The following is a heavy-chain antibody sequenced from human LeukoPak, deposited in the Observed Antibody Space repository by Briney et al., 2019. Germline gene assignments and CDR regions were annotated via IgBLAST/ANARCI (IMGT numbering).Heavy chain of an antibody. CDR3: TSQVLQSDDY. V-gene: IGHV3-73*01. Sequence: GGSLRLSCAASGFTFSGSAMHWVRQASGKGLEWVGRIRSKANSYATAYAASVKGRFTISRDDSKNTAYLQMNSLKTEDTAVYYCTSQVLQSDDYWGQGTLVTVSS. CDR2: IRSKANSYAT. CDR1: GFTFSGSA. J-gene: IGHJ4*02. D-gene: IGHD4-11*01.